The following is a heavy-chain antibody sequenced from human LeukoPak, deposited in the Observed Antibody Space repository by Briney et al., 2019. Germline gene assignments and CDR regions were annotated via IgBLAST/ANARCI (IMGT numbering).Heavy chain of an antibody. Sequence: GGSLRLSCAASGFTFSSYSMNWVRQAPGKGLEWVSSITSSSSYIYYADSVKGRFTISRDNSKNTLYLQMNSLRAEDTAVYYCAKVAYGSGSSPFDYWGQGTLVTVSS. CDR3: AKVAYGSGSSPFDY. D-gene: IGHD3-10*01. CDR2: ITSSSSYI. J-gene: IGHJ4*02. V-gene: IGHV3-21*04. CDR1: GFTFSSYS.